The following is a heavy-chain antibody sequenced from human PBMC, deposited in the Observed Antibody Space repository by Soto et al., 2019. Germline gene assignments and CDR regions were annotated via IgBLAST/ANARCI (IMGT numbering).Heavy chain of an antibody. CDR2: IYYSGST. CDR3: ARDKLRGYSGYDSSDY. V-gene: IGHV4-39*02. D-gene: IGHD5-12*01. CDR1: GGSISSSSYY. J-gene: IGHJ4*02. Sequence: SETLSLTCPVSGGSISSSSYYWGWIRQPPGKGLEWIGSIYYSGSTYYNPSLKSRVTMTTDTSTSTAYMELRSLRSDDTAVYYCARDKLRGYSGYDSSDYWGQGTLVTVSS.